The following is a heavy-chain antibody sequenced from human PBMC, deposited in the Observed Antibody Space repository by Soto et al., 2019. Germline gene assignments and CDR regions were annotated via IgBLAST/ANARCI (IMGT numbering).Heavy chain of an antibody. Sequence: EVQLVESGGGLVQPGGSLRLSCAASGFTFSSYSMNWVRQAPGKGLEWVSYISSSSSTIYYADSVKGRFTISRDNAKNSLYLHMNSLRVDDTAVYYCARHPERIAQIGWFDPWGQGTLVTVSS. J-gene: IGHJ5*02. D-gene: IGHD6-13*01. CDR1: GFTFSSYS. V-gene: IGHV3-48*01. CDR3: ARHPERIAQIGWFDP. CDR2: ISSSSSTI.